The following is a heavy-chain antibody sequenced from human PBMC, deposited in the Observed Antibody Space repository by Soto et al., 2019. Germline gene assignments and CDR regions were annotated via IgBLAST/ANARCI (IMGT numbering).Heavy chain of an antibody. CDR2: ISYDGSNK. CDR3: AKVLGYCSSTSCPGYYYYGMDV. CDR1: GFTFSSYG. J-gene: IGHJ6*02. D-gene: IGHD2-2*01. V-gene: IGHV3-30*18. Sequence: GGSLRLSCAASGFTFSSYGMHWVRQAPGKGLEWVAVISYDGSNKYYAESVKGRFTISRDNSKNTLYLQMNSLRAEDTAVYYCAKVLGYCSSTSCPGYYYYGMDVWGQGTTVTVSS.